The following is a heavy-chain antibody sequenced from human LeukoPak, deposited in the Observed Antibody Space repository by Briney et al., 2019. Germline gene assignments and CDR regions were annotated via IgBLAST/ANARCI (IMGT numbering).Heavy chain of an antibody. D-gene: IGHD3-22*01. CDR2: IIGSSSTI. CDR1: GFTFSSYS. J-gene: IGHJ4*02. Sequence: GGSLRLSCAAAGFTFSSYSMILVRQAPGKGLASGSYIIGSSSTIYYADSVKGRFTISRDNGKNTLYLQMNSLRAADTAVYYCARGSTYYDSSGQVPFDYWGQGTLVTVSS. CDR3: ARGSTYYDSSGQVPFDY. V-gene: IGHV3-48*01.